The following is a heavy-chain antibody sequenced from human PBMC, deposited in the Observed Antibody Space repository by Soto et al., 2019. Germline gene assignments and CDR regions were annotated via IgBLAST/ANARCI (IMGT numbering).Heavy chain of an antibody. CDR2: IYYSGST. V-gene: IGHV4-39*01. CDR1: GVSIRSSSYY. D-gene: IGHD3-10*01. CDR3: ARHFQGAGSYYRDYYYYVMEV. J-gene: IGHJ6*04. Sequence: SETLSLTCTVSGVSIRSSSYYWGWIRQPPGKGLEWIGSIYYSGSTYYNPSLKSRVTISVDTSKNQFSLKLSSVTAADTAVYYCARHFQGAGSYYRDYYYYVMEVWGKGTKVTVS.